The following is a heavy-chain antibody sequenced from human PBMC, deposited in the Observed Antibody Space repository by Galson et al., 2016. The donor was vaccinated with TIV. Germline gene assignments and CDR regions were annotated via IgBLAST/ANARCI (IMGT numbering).Heavy chain of an antibody. V-gene: IGHV4-34*01. CDR3: ARGRSVFATNTFWYFDI. J-gene: IGHJ2*01. CDR1: GGSISSYH. D-gene: IGHD2-21*01. Sequence: ETLSLTCAVSGGSISSYHWSWIRQPPGKGPEWIGEIIPGGSTHYNPSLKTRVVISEDTSKNQFSLTLRSVTAADTAVYYCARGRSVFATNTFWYFDIWGRGTLVSVS. CDR2: IIPGGST.